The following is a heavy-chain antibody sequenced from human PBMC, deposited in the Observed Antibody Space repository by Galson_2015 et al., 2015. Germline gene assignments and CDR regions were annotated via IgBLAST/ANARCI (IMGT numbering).Heavy chain of an antibody. CDR1: GYTFTSYA. D-gene: IGHD3-16*02. V-gene: IGHV7-4-1*02. CDR3: ARDRGMRDYVWGSYRPNWFDP. J-gene: IGHJ5*02. Sequence: SVKVSCKASGYTFTSYAMNWVRQAPGQGLEWMGWINTNTGNPTYAQGFTGRFVFSLDTSVSTAYLQISSLKAEDTAVYYCARDRGMRDYVWGSYRPNWFDPWGQGTLVTVSS. CDR2: INTNTGNP.